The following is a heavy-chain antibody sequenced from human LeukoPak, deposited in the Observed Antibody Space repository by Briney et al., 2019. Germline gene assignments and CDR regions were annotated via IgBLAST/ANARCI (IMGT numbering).Heavy chain of an antibody. D-gene: IGHD1-26*01. CDR2: ISGGGDIT. CDR3: ARYGGSFWCYFDS. CDR1: GFTFTSYA. Sequence: GGSLRLSCAASGFTFTSYALSWVRQAPGTGLKWVSVISGGGDITYYADSVKGRFTISRDNSKDTLYLQMNSLRAEDTALYYCARYGGSFWCYFDSWGQGTLVTVSS. V-gene: IGHV3-23*01. J-gene: IGHJ4*02.